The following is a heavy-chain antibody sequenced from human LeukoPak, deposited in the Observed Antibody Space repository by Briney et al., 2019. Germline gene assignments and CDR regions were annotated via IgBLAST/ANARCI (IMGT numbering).Heavy chain of an antibody. D-gene: IGHD6-19*01. V-gene: IGHV3-23*01. CDR3: AKPGEYSSGWNFDY. CDR2: ISGSGGST. CDR1: GFTFSSYA. Sequence: GGSLRLSCAASGFTFSSYAMSWVRQAPGKGLEWVSAISGSGGSTYYADSVKGRFTIPRDNSKNTLYLQMNSLRAEDTAVYYCAKPGEYSSGWNFDYWGQGTLVTVSS. J-gene: IGHJ4*02.